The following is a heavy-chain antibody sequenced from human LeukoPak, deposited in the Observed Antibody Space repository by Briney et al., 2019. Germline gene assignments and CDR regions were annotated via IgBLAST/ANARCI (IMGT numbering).Heavy chain of an antibody. CDR1: GFTFSSYA. V-gene: IGHV3-48*01. CDR2: ISSSSSTI. CDR3: ARGDCSTTSCYLFDF. Sequence: GGSLRLSCAASGFTFSSYAMSWVRQAPGKGLEWVSYISSSSSTIYYADSVKGRFTISRDNAKNSLYLQMNSLRAEDTAVYYCARGDCSTTSCYLFDFWGQGTLVTVSS. J-gene: IGHJ4*02. D-gene: IGHD2-2*01.